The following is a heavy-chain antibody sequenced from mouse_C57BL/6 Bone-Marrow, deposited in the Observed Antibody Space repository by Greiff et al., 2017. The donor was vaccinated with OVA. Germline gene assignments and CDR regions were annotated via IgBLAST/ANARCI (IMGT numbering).Heavy chain of an antibody. V-gene: IGHV1-81*01. CDR3: ARWGITAVEDY. J-gene: IGHJ2*01. CDR2: IYPRSGNT. D-gene: IGHD1-1*01. CDR1: GYTFTSYG. Sequence: QVQLQQSGAELARPGASVKLSCKASGYTFTSYGISWVKQRTGQGLEWIGEIYPRSGNTYYNEKFKGKATLTAYKSSSTAYMELRSLTSEDSAVCVCARWGITAVEDYWGQGTILTVSS.